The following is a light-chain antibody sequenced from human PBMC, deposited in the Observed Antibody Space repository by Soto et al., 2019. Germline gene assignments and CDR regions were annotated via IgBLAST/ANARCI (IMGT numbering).Light chain of an antibody. Sequence: QSVLTQPASVSGSPGQSITFSCTGTSSDVGSYNLVSWYQQHPGKAPKLMIYEASKRPSGVSNRFSGSKSGNTASLTISGLQAEDEADYYCCSYAGSSAHVFGTGTKVTVL. CDR2: EAS. V-gene: IGLV2-23*01. CDR3: CSYAGSSAHV. J-gene: IGLJ1*01. CDR1: SSDVGSYNL.